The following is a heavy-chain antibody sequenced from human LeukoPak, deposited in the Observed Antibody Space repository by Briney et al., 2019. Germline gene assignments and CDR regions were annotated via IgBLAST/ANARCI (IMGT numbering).Heavy chain of an antibody. CDR2: IFYTGST. CDR1: GGSISTFY. J-gene: IGHJ6*02. V-gene: IGHV4-59*08. CDR3: ARQNYDIRAYRYYGVDV. D-gene: IGHD3-22*01. Sequence: DPSETLSLTCTLSGGSISTFYWSWIRQSPGKGLEWIRYIFYTGSTDYNPSLKSRVTISVDTSKNQFSLKLSSVTAADTAVYYCARQNYDIRAYRYYGVDVWGQGTTVTISS.